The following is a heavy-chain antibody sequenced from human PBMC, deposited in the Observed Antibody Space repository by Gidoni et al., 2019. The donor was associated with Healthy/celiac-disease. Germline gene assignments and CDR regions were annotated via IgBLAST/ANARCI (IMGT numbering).Heavy chain of an antibody. J-gene: IGHJ3*02. Sequence: QVQLQESGPGLVKPSETLSLTCTVSGGSGTPGRYHWGWIRQPPGKGLEWIGYIYYRGSTNYNPSLKSRVTISVDTSKNQFSLKLSSVTAADTAVYYCARGNDSSGYQVDDAFDIWGQGTMVTVSS. V-gene: IGHV4-61*01. CDR2: IYYRGST. CDR1: GGSGTPGRYH. D-gene: IGHD3-22*01. CDR3: ARGNDSSGYQVDDAFDI.